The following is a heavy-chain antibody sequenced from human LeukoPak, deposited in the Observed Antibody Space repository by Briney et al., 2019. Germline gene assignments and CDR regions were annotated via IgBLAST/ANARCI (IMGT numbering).Heavy chain of an antibody. J-gene: IGHJ4*02. D-gene: IGHD3-10*01. Sequence: GASVKVSCKASGYTFTSYDINWVRQATGQGLEWMGWMNPNSGNTGYAQKFQGRVTMTRDTSISTAYMELSSLRSEDTAVYYCAKNMVRGVIMSSSFDYWGQGTLVTVSS. V-gene: IGHV1-8*01. CDR1: GYTFTSYD. CDR2: MNPNSGNT. CDR3: AKNMVRGVIMSSSFDY.